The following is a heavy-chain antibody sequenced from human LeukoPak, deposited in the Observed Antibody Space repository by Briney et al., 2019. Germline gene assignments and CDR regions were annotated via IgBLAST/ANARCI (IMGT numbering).Heavy chain of an antibody. V-gene: IGHV3-30*03. D-gene: IGHD3-3*02. Sequence: PGGSLRLSCAASGFALTNNVLHWVRQAPGKGLEWLAVISEDGDSEYYADSVMGRFTLSRDLSKNTLYLRMHSLSVEDTAVYYCTTLVLWGQGTLVTVSS. CDR3: TTLVL. J-gene: IGHJ1*01. CDR2: ISEDGDSE. CDR1: GFALTNNV.